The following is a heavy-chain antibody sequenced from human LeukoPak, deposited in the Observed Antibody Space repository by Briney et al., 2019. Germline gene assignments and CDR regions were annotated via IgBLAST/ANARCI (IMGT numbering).Heavy chain of an antibody. Sequence: PSETLSLTCAVYGGSFSGYYSSWIRQPPGKGLEWIGEINHSGSTNYNPSLKSRVTISVDTSKNQFSLKLSSVTAADTAVYYCARRNPPSVAVAVLDYWGQGTLVTVSS. J-gene: IGHJ4*02. CDR1: GGSFSGYY. CDR3: ARRNPPSVAVAVLDY. V-gene: IGHV4-34*01. CDR2: INHSGST. D-gene: IGHD6-19*01.